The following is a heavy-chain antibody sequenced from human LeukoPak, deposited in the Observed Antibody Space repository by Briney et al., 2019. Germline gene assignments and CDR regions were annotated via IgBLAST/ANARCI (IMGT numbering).Heavy chain of an antibody. CDR3: ARGKYYYDSSGYYFIDY. CDR2: INHSGST. CDR1: GGSFSGYY. J-gene: IGHJ4*02. V-gene: IGHV4-34*01. Sequence: SETLSLTCAVYGGSFSGYYWSWIRQPPGKGLEWIGEINHSGSTNYNPSLKSRVTISVDTSKNQFSLKLSSVTAADTAVYYCARGKYYYDSSGYYFIDYWGQGTLVTVSS. D-gene: IGHD3-22*01.